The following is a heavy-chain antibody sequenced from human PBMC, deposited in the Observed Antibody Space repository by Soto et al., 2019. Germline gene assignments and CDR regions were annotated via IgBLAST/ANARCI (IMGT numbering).Heavy chain of an antibody. CDR2: FDPEDGET. D-gene: IGHD1-1*01. Sequence: GASVKVSCKVSGYTLTELSMRWVRQAPGKGLEWMGGFDPEDGETIYAQKFQGRVTMTEDTSTDTAYMELSSLRSEDTAVYYCATVSPPRYNWNDWVYWGQGTLVTVSS. CDR1: GYTLTELS. CDR3: ATVSPPRYNWNDWVY. J-gene: IGHJ4*02. V-gene: IGHV1-24*01.